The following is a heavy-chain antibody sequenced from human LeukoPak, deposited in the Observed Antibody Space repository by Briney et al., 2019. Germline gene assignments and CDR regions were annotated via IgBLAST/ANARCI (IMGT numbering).Heavy chain of an antibody. CDR1: GGSFSGYY. D-gene: IGHD1-26*01. J-gene: IGHJ4*02. V-gene: IGHV4-34*01. CDR2: INHSGST. Sequence: KPSETLSLTCAVYGGSFSGYYWSWIRQPPGKGLEWIGEINHSGSTNYNPSLKSRVTISVDTSKNQFSLKLSSVTAADTAVYYCARVGPWELLSRWLAKGTAYYFDYWGQGTLVTVSS. CDR3: ARVGPWELLSRWLAKGTAYYFDY.